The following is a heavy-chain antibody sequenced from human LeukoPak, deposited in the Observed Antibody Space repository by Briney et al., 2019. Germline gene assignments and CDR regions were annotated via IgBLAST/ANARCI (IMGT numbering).Heavy chain of an antibody. CDR2: INPNSGGT. CDR1: GYTFTGYY. J-gene: IGHJ6*03. V-gene: IGHV1-2*02. CDR3: ARGGEQWLVRMFYYMDV. D-gene: IGHD6-19*01. Sequence: ASVKVSCKASGYTFTGYYMHWVRQAPGQGLEWMGWINPNSGGTNYAQKFQGRVTMTRDMSISTAYMELSRLRSDDTAVYYCARGGEQWLVRMFYYMDVWGKGTTVTISS.